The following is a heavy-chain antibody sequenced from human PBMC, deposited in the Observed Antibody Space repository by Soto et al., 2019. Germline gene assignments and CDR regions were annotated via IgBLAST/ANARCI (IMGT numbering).Heavy chain of an antibody. CDR2: IIPIFGTA. J-gene: IGHJ5*02. CDR3: ARDDPGIAVAGGFDP. D-gene: IGHD6-19*01. CDR1: GGTFSSYA. Sequence: SVKVYYQGAGGTFSSYAISWVRQAPGQGLEWMGGIIPIFGTANYAQKFQGRVTITADKSTSTAYMELSSLRSEDTAVYYCARDDPGIAVAGGFDPWGQGTLVTVSS. V-gene: IGHV1-69*06.